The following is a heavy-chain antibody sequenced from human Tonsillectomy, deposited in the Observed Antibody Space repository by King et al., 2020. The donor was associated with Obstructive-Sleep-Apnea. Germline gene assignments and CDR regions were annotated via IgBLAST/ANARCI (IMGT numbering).Heavy chain of an antibody. CDR1: GYTFTGYY. V-gene: IGHV1-2*02. J-gene: IGHJ6*02. CDR3: ASGGPRTQGGEEYYYYGMDV. CDR2: INPNSGGT. D-gene: IGHD3-16*01. Sequence: QLVQSGAEVKKPGASVKVSCKASGYTFTGYYMHWVRQAPGQGLEWMGWINPNSGGTNYAQKFQGRGTMTRDTSISTAYMELGRLRSDDTAVYYCASGGPRTQGGEEYYYYGMDVWGQGTTVTVSS.